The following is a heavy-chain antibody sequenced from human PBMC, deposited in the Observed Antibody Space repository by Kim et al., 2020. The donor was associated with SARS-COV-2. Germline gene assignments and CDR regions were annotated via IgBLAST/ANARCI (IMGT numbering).Heavy chain of an antibody. CDR1: GGSISSYY. V-gene: IGHV4-59*01. D-gene: IGHD3-22*01. J-gene: IGHJ3*02. CDR2: IYYSGST. Sequence: SETLSLTCTVSGGSISSYYWSWIRQPPGKGLEWIGYIYYSGSTNYNPSLKSRVTISVDTSKNQFSLKLSSVTAADTAGYYFARDSYYDPGAFDIWGQGT. CDR3: ARDSYYDPGAFDI.